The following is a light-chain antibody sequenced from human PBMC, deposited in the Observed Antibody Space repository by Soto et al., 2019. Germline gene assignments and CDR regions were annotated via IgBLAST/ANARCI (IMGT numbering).Light chain of an antibody. V-gene: IGKV3-20*01. Sequence: EIVLTQSPGTLFLSPGERATLSCRASQSVRSNYLAWYQQKPGQAPRLLIYGASSRATDIPDRFSGSGSGTDFTLTISRLEPEDFAVYYCQQYSSIPPITFGQGTRLEI. CDR2: GAS. CDR1: QSVRSNY. J-gene: IGKJ5*01. CDR3: QQYSSIPPIT.